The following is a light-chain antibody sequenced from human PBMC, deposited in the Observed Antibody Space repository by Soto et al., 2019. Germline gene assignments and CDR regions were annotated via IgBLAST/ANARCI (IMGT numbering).Light chain of an antibody. CDR2: DTS. CDR1: QDISNY. Sequence: IQLTQSPSSLSASVGDRVTITCQASQDISNYLNWYQQKPGQAPKLLIYDTSSLQTGVPSRFSGSGSGTDFRFTISSLQPEDTATYYCQQYDNLLFTFGQGTRLEIK. CDR3: QQYDNLLFT. V-gene: IGKV1-33*01. J-gene: IGKJ5*01.